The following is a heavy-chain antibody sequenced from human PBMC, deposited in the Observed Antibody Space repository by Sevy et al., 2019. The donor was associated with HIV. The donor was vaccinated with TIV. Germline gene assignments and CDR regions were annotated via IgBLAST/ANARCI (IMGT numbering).Heavy chain of an antibody. CDR3: TAGVGTSDCDY. CDR1: GFSFTNAW. D-gene: IGHD1-26*01. CDR2: IKSKTDGGTR. J-gene: IGHJ4*02. Sequence: GGSLRLSCAASGFSFTNAWMSWVRQAPGKGLEWVGRIKSKTDGGTRDFAAPVKGRFAISRDDSKSTFYLQMDSLKTEDTGVYYCTAGVGTSDCDYWVQGILVTVSS. V-gene: IGHV3-15*01.